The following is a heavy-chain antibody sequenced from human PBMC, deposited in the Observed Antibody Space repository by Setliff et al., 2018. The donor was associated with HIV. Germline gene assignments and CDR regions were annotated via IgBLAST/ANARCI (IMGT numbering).Heavy chain of an antibody. Sequence: PGGSLRLSCEASGFTVSSSYMAWVRQSPGKGLEWIGEINHSGRTNYNPSVKSRVTISVDTYKNQFSLKLSSVTAADTAVYYCARGPRYGSGWFDPWGQGTLVTVSS. CDR1: GFTVSSSY. D-gene: IGHD3-10*01. J-gene: IGHJ5*02. V-gene: IGHV4-34*01. CDR3: ARGPRYGSGWFDP. CDR2: INHSGRT.